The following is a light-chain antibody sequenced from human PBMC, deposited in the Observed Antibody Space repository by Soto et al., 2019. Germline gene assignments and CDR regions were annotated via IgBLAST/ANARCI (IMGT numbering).Light chain of an antibody. CDR1: QSVSSN. CDR2: GAS. V-gene: IGKV3-15*01. J-gene: IGKJ4*01. Sequence: DIVMTQSPATLSVSPGERATLSCRASQSVSSNLAWYQQKFGQAPRLLISGASTRATGIPARFSGSGSGTEFTLTISSLQSEDFAVYYCHQYNNWPPLTFGGGTKVEIK. CDR3: HQYNNWPPLT.